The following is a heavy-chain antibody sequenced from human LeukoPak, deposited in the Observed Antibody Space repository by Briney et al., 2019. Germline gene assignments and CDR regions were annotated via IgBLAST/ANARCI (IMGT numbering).Heavy chain of an antibody. CDR3: ARASAFVNL. CDR2: INHSGST. CDR1: GGSFSGYY. D-gene: IGHD3-3*02. J-gene: IGHJ2*01. Sequence: PSETLSLTCAVYGGSFSGYYWSWIRQPPGKGLEWIGEINHSGSTNYNPSLKSRVTISVDTSKNQFSLKLSSVTAADTAVCYCARASAFVNLWGRGTLVTVSS. V-gene: IGHV4-34*01.